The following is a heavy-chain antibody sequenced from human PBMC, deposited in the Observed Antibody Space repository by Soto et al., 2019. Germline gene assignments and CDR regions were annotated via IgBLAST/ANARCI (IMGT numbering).Heavy chain of an antibody. CDR1: GGSISSGDYY. V-gene: IGHV4-30-4*01. CDR2: IYYSGST. J-gene: IGHJ4*02. CDR3: ARQPRGPGYGERGLYFDY. Sequence: SETLSLTCTVSGGSISSGDYYWSWIRQPPGKGLEWIGYIYYSGSTYYNPSLKSRVTISVDTSRNQFSLNLISVTAADTAVYFCARQPRGPGYGERGLYFDYWGQGTLVTVSS. D-gene: IGHD3-16*01.